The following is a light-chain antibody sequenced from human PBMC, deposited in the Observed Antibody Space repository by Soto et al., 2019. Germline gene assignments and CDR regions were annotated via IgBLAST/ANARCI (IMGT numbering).Light chain of an antibody. CDR2: GSD. CDR1: QTVDRRY. CDR3: QHSGNAPLS. J-gene: IGKJ4*01. Sequence: EIVLTQSPGTLSLSPGERATLSCRASQTVDRRYLAWYQQKPGQAPGALSYGSDIRAAGVPDRFSGSGSGTDFTLTISRLEAEDFAVYYCQHSGNAPLSFGGGTEVEIK. V-gene: IGKV3-20*01.